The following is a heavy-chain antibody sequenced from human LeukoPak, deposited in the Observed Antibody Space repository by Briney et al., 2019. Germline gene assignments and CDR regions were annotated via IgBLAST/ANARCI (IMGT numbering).Heavy chain of an antibody. Sequence: PGGSLRLSCAASGFTFSSYAMSWVRQAPGKGLEWVSAISGSGGSTYYADSVKGRFTISRDNSKNTLYLQMNSLRAEDTAVYYCAKRRPFMVRGVISNYYGMDVWGQGTTVTVSS. CDR3: AKRRPFMVRGVISNYYGMDV. CDR1: GFTFSSYA. CDR2: ISGSGGST. V-gene: IGHV3-23*01. J-gene: IGHJ6*02. D-gene: IGHD3-10*01.